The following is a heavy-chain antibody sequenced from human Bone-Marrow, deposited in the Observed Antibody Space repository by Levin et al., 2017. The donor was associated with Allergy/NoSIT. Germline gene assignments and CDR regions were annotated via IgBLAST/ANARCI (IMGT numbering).Heavy chain of an antibody. D-gene: IGHD3-22*01. CDR1: GGSIRNFY. CDR3: ARITHYDDGSSDYYPGYYFDF. Sequence: SETLSLTCTVSGGSIRNFYWSWIRQPPGKRLAWIGYIYYSGSTNYNPSLQSRVTISVDTSKNQFSLKLTSVTAADTAVYYCARITHYDDGSSDYYPGYYFDFWGQGALVTVSS. J-gene: IGHJ4*02. CDR2: IYYSGST. V-gene: IGHV4-59*01.